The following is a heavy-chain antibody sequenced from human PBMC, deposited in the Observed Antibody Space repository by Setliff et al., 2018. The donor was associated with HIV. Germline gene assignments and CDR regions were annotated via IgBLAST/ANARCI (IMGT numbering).Heavy chain of an antibody. V-gene: IGHV3-30*02. CDR2: IRYDESDK. D-gene: IGHD2-2*01. J-gene: IGHJ1*01. CDR3: ATDFSISA. CDR1: GFTFSNSG. Sequence: GGSLRLSCAASGFTFSNSGMHWVRQAPGKGLEWVTFIRYDESDKDYADSVKGRFTISRDNAKNSLYLQMYSLRAEDTAIYYCATDFSISAWGQGTLVTVSS.